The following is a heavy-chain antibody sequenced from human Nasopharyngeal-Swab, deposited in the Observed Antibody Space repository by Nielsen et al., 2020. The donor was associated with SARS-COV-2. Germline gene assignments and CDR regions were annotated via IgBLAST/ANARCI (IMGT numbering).Heavy chain of an antibody. CDR3: ARRGFIGTRTLSHFDY. V-gene: IGHV4-39*01. CDR1: GASISISSYS. J-gene: IGHJ4*02. CDR2: IYYSGST. D-gene: IGHD1-26*01. Sequence: SETLSLTCPFSGASISISSYSWGWIRQPPGKGLEWIGSIYYSGSTYYNPSLKSRVTISVDTSKNQFSLKLSSVTAADTAVYYCARRGFIGTRTLSHFDYWGQGTLVTVSS.